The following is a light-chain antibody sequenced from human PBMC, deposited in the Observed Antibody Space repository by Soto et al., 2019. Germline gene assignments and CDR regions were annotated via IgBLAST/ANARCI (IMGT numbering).Light chain of an antibody. J-gene: IGLJ1*01. CDR2: SNN. V-gene: IGLV1-44*01. CDR3: AAWDDSLNGLYV. Sequence: QSVLTQPPSASGTPGQRVTISCSGSSSNIGSNTVNWYQQLPGTAPKLLIYSNNQRPSGVPDRFSGSKSDTSASLAISGLQSEDEADYYCAAWDDSLNGLYVFGTGTKGTVL. CDR1: SSNIGSNT.